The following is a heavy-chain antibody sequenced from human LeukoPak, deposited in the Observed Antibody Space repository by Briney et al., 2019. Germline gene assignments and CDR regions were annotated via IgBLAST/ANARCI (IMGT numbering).Heavy chain of an antibody. J-gene: IGHJ4*02. CDR1: GGSISSDGYY. V-gene: IGHV4-31*03. Sequence: SETLSLTCTVSGGSISSDGYYWSWIRQHPGKGLEWIGYIYYSGSTYYNPSLKSRVTISVDTSKNQFSLKLSSVTAADTAVYYCARRAILTGSPSFDYWGQGTLVTVSS. CDR3: ARRAILTGSPSFDY. CDR2: IYYSGST. D-gene: IGHD3-9*01.